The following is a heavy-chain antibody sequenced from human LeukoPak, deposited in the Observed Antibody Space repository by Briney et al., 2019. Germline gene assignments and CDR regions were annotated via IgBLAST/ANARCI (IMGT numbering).Heavy chain of an antibody. CDR1: GFNFDNFA. Sequence: PGGSLRLSCVVSGFNFDNFAMHWVRQPLGKGLEWVAVISHDGRTKYYADSMKGRITISRDNSKNTSFLQMNNLRSEDTAVYFCARPSPPGDGYNPPDHWGQGTLVTVSS. CDR2: ISHDGRTK. J-gene: IGHJ4*02. D-gene: IGHD5-24*01. CDR3: ARPSPPGDGYNPPDH. V-gene: IGHV3-30*04.